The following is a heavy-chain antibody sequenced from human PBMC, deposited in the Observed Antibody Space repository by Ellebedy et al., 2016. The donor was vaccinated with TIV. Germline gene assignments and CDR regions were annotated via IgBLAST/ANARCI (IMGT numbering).Heavy chain of an antibody. D-gene: IGHD3-22*01. CDR3: ARGNYDSSGYYYEDY. Sequence: GGSLRLSCAASGFTFGSYGTHWVRQAPGKGLEWVAVIWYDGSQKYYADSVKGRFTISRDNSKNTLYLQMNSLRAEDTAVYYCARGNYDSSGYYYEDYWGQGTMVTVSS. CDR1: GFTFGSYG. CDR2: IWYDGSQK. J-gene: IGHJ4*02. V-gene: IGHV3-30*19.